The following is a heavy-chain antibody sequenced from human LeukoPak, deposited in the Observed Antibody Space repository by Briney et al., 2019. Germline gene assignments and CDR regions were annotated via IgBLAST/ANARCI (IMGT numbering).Heavy chain of an antibody. CDR3: AQGKYTSGWSLW. D-gene: IGHD6-19*01. J-gene: IGHJ4*02. V-gene: IGHV3-23*01. Sequence: GGSLRLSCAPSGFXFSRFAMSWVRQAPGKGLEWVSTISGSGGDTFYADSVKGRFTISRDNSKNTLSLQMNSLRAEDTALYYCAQGKYTSGWSLWWGQGTLVTVSS. CDR2: ISGSGGDT. CDR1: GFXFSRFA.